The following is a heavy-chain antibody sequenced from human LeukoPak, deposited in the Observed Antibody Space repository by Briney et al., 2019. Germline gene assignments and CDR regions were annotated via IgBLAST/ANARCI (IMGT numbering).Heavy chain of an antibody. V-gene: IGHV1-2*06. D-gene: IGHD3-22*01. CDR3: ATYYYDSSGYYYGDY. Sequence: ASVKVSCKASGYTFTSYGISWVRQAPGQGLEWMGRINPNSGGTNYAQKFQGRVTMTRDTSISTAYMELSRLRSDDTAVYYCATYYYDSSGYYYGDYWGQGTLVTVSS. CDR1: GYTFTSYG. J-gene: IGHJ4*02. CDR2: INPNSGGT.